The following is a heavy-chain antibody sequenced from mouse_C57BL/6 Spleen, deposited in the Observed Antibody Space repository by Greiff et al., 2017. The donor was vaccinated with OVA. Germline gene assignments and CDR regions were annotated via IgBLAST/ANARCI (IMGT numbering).Heavy chain of an antibody. J-gene: IGHJ4*01. CDR1: GYAFSSSW. Sequence: VQLVESGPELVKPGASVKISCKASGYAFSSSWMNWVKQRPGKGLEWIGRIYPGDGDTNYNGKFKGKATLTADKSSSTAYMQLSSLTSEDSAVYFCARGSSDAMDYWGQGTSVTVSS. CDR3: ARGSSDAMDY. V-gene: IGHV1-82*01. CDR2: IYPGDGDT. D-gene: IGHD1-1*01.